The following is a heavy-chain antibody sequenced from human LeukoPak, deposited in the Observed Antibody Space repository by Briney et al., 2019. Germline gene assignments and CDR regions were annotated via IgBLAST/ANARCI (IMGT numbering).Heavy chain of an antibody. J-gene: IGHJ3*02. D-gene: IGHD3-16*01. V-gene: IGHV1-18*01. CDR3: ARDSGITNMFGGGRGSALEEPNDVFDM. CDR1: GYTFSSYA. CDR2: ISGYSGNT. Sequence: ASVKVSCKASGYTFSSYAITWVRQAPGQGLEWMGWISGYSGNTNYAQKFQGRVTMTTDTSTSTAIMELRSLRSDDTAVYYCARDSGITNMFGGGRGSALEEPNDVFDMWGQGTMVIVSS.